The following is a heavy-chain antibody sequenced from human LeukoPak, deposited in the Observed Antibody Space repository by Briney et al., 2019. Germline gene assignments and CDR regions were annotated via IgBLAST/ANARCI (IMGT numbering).Heavy chain of an antibody. CDR2: LHHSGST. D-gene: IGHD3-22*01. Sequence: SETLSLTCAVSGYSITSVYWWGWIRQTPGRGLEWIGSLHHSGSTSYNPSLKSRVTISVDTSENQFSLRLSSVTAADTAVYYCARVGGNDSTGHYSVDYWGQGTLVTVSS. CDR3: ARVGGNDSTGHYSVDY. J-gene: IGHJ4*02. CDR1: GYSITSVYW. V-gene: IGHV4-38-2*01.